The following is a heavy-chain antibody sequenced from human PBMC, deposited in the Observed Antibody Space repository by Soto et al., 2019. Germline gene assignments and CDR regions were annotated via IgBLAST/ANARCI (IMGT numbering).Heavy chain of an antibody. CDR2: INHSGST. V-gene: IGHV4-34*01. CDR3: ARGKLDYVLDEYYFDY. CDR1: GGSFSGYY. D-gene: IGHD4-17*01. J-gene: IGHJ4*02. Sequence: SETLSLTCAVYGGSFSGYYWIWIRQPPGKGLEWIGEINHSGSTNYNPSLKSRVTISVDTSKNQFSLKLSSVTAADTAVYYCARGKLDYVLDEYYFDYWGQGTLVTVSS.